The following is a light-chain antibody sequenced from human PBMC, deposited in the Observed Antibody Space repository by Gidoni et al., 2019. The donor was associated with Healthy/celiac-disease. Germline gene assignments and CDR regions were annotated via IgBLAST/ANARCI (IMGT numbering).Light chain of an antibody. CDR3: SSYTSSSTQV. J-gene: IGLJ1*01. Sequence: QSALTQPASGSGSPGQSITISCTGTSSDVGGYNYVSWYQQHPGNAPKLMIYDVSNRPSGVSNRFSGSKSGNTASLTSSGLQAEDEADYYCSSYTSSSTQVFGTGTKVTVL. V-gene: IGLV2-14*01. CDR2: DVS. CDR1: SSDVGGYNY.